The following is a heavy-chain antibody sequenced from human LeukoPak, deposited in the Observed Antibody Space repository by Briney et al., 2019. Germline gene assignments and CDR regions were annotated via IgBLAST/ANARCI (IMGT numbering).Heavy chain of an antibody. CDR2: INHSGST. D-gene: IGHD6-13*01. CDR1: GGSFSGYY. V-gene: IGHV4-34*01. CDR3: ARRCIRSSSWYYSWFDP. J-gene: IGHJ5*02. Sequence: SETLSLTCAVYGGSFSGYYWSWIRQPPGKGLEWIGEINHSGSTNYNPSLKSRVTISVDTSKNQFSLKLSSVTAADTAVYYCARRCIRSSSWYYSWFDPWGQGTLVTVFS.